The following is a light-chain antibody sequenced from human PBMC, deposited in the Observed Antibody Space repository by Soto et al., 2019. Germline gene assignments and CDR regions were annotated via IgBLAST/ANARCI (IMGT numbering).Light chain of an antibody. V-gene: IGLV2-8*01. CDR3: SSYAGRNNLV. CDR2: EVS. Sequence: QSALTQPPSASGSPGQSVTISCTGTSSDVGGYNYVSWYQQHPGKAPKLMIYEVSKRPSGVPDRFSGSKSGHTASLTVSGLQAEDEADYYCSSYAGRNNLVFGGGTKLTLL. J-gene: IGLJ3*02. CDR1: SSDVGGYNY.